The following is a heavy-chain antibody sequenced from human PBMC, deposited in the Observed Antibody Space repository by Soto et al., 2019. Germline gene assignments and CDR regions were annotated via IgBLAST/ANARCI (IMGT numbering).Heavy chain of an antibody. D-gene: IGHD2-2*03. CDR1: GFTFINAW. CDR2: IKSKTDGGTT. Sequence: WGSLRLSCAASGFTFINAWIILFRHSPCKWLEWVGRIKSKTDGGTTDYAAPVKGRFTISRDDSKNTLYLQMNSLKTEDTAVYYCTTVDIVVVPAAEPYNWFDPWGQGTLVTVSS. CDR3: TTVDIVVVPAAEPYNWFDP. V-gene: IGHV3-15*01. J-gene: IGHJ5*02.